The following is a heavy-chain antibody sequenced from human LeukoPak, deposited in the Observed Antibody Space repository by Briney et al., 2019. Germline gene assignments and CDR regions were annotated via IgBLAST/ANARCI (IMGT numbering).Heavy chain of an antibody. V-gene: IGHV1-18*01. D-gene: IGHD2-8*01. J-gene: IGHJ4*02. Sequence: ASVKVSCKASGYSFTTYGISWVRQAPGQGLEWMGWISAFNGNTNYAQNLQGRVTMTTDTSTTTAYMELRSLRSDDTAVYYCARVYLERLTAGYFDHWGQGTWVTVSP. CDR2: ISAFNGNT. CDR3: ARVYLERLTAGYFDH. CDR1: GYSFTTYG.